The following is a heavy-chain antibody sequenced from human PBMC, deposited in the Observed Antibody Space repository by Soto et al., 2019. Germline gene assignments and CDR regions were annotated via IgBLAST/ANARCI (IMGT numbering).Heavy chain of an antibody. CDR1: GFTFSSYA. J-gene: IGHJ4*02. CDR2: ISGSGGST. Sequence: GGSLRLSCAASGFTFSSYAMSWVRQAPGKGLEWVSAISGSGGSTYYADSVKGRFTISRDNSKNTLYLQMNSLRAEDTAVYYCAKDSTQYIVATITAPYLFDYWGQGTLVTVSS. CDR3: AKDSTQYIVATITAPYLFDY. V-gene: IGHV3-23*01. D-gene: IGHD5-12*01.